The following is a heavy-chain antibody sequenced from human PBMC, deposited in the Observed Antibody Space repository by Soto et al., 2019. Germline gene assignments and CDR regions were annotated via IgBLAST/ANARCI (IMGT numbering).Heavy chain of an antibody. J-gene: IGHJ6*02. CDR1: GFTFSSYG. Sequence: QVQLVESGGGVVQPGRSLRLSCAASGFTFSSYGMHWVRQAPGKGLEWVAVISYDGSNKYYADSVKGRFTISRDNSKNTLYLQMNSLTAEDTAVYYCAKAPSGWYYYYGMDVWGQGTTVTVSS. CDR3: AKAPSGWYYYYGMDV. V-gene: IGHV3-30*18. D-gene: IGHD6-19*01. CDR2: ISYDGSNK.